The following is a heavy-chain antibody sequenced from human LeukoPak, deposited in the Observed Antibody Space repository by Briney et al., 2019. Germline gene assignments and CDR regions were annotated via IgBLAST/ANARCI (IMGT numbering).Heavy chain of an antibody. CDR1: GGSMSGDY. CDR2: VFYRGTT. J-gene: IGHJ5*02. D-gene: IGHD2-15*01. Sequence: IPSETLSLTCSVSGGSMSGDYWNWVRQTPGKTLEWIGYVFYRGTTNYNPSLKSRVTVSIDTSKNQFSLTLTSVITADTAIYYCARGRSARRWDLPHLDLWGRGTLVTVSS. V-gene: IGHV4-59*01. CDR3: ARGRSARRWDLPHLDL.